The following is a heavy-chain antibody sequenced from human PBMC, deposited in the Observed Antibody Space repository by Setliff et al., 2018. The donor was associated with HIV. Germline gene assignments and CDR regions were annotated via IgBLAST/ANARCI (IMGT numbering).Heavy chain of an antibody. D-gene: IGHD5-12*01. CDR3: HSGYDAEEQSYFDY. V-gene: IGHV3-74*01. J-gene: IGHJ4*02. Sequence: GGSLRLSCAASGFTFSSYDMHWVRQAPGKGLEWVSRVNSDGTIKNYADSVKDRFTISRDNAKNTLYLRMNSLRDEDTGVYYCHSGYDAEEQSYFDYWGQGTLVTVSS. CDR2: VNSDGTIK. CDR1: GFTFSSYD.